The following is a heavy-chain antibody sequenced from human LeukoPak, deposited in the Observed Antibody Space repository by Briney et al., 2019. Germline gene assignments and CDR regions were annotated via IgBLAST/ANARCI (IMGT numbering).Heavy chain of an antibody. V-gene: IGHV4-4*07. D-gene: IGHD5-12*01. J-gene: IGHJ3*02. CDR3: ARDIVATSGPPNAFDI. CDR1: GGSISSYY. CDR2: IYTTGST. Sequence: PSETLSLTCTVSGGSISSYYWSWIRQPAGKGLEWIGRIYTTGSTNYSPSLKSRVTMSVDTSKNQFSLKLSSVTAADTAVYYCARDIVATSGPPNAFDIWGQGTMVTVSS.